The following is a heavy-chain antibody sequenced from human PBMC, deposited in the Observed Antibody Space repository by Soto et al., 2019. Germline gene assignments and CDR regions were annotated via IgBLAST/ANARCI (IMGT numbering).Heavy chain of an antibody. D-gene: IGHD3-16*01. V-gene: IGHV1-8*01. Sequence: QVQLVQSGAEVKKPGASVKVSCKASGYTFTSYDINWVRQATGQGLEWMGWMNPTSGNTGYAQKFQGRVTMTRNTSISTAYMELSSRRSEDTAVYYCAREITAYWYFDLWGRGTLVTVSS. J-gene: IGHJ2*01. CDR3: AREITAYWYFDL. CDR1: GYTFTSYD. CDR2: MNPTSGNT.